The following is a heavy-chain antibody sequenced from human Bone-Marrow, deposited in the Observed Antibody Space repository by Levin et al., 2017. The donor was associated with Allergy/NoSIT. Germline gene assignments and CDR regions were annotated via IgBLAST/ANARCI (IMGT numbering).Heavy chain of an antibody. CDR2: ITASDSTA. CDR3: ARGGSGGWSDQFFRN. V-gene: IGHV3-48*02. D-gene: IGHD6-19*01. J-gene: IGHJ1*01. Sequence: GGSLRLSCAASGFTFSVYGMNWVRQAPGKGLEWVSYITASDSTALYADPVKGRFTISRDNAKNSLYLQMNSLRDEDTAVYYCARGGSGGWSDQFFRNWGQGTLVTVSS. CDR1: GFTFSVYG.